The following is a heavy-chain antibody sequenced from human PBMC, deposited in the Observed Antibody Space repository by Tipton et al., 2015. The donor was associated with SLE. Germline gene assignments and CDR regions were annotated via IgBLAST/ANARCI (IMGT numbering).Heavy chain of an antibody. CDR2: INPNSGVS. D-gene: IGHD2-2*02. J-gene: IGHJ5*02. V-gene: IGHV1-2*06. CDR1: GYTFTTYG. Sequence: QVQLVQSGAEVKKPGASVKVSCKASGYTFTTYGISWVRQAPGQGLDWMGRINPNSGVSNYAQKFQGRVTLTRDTSISTAYMELTRLTSDDTAVYYCARVDVGHCDSANCYSSWFDLWGQGTLVTVSS. CDR3: ARVDVGHCDSANCYSSWFDL.